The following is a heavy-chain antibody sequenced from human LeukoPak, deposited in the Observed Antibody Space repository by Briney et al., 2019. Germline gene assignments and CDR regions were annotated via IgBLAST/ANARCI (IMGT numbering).Heavy chain of an antibody. Sequence: ASVKVSCKASGYTFTSYAMNWVRQAPGQGLEWMGWINTNTGNPTYAQGFTGRFVFSLDTSVSTAYLQISSLKAEDTAVYYCARDFFLSYSGYDQGGYFDYWGQGTLVTVSS. CDR2: INTNTGNP. D-gene: IGHD5-12*01. CDR3: ARDFFLSYSGYDQGGYFDY. V-gene: IGHV7-4-1*02. J-gene: IGHJ4*02. CDR1: GYTFTSYA.